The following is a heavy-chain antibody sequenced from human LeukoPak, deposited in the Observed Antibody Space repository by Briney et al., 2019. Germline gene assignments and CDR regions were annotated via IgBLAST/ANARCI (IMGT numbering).Heavy chain of an antibody. Sequence: PGGSLRLSCAASGFTFSSYSMNWVRQAPGKGLEWVSSISSSSSYIYYADSVKGRFTISRDNAKNSLYLQMNSLRSEDTAVYYCANYDSSGYNDAFDIWGQGTMVTVSS. CDR1: GFTFSSYS. CDR3: ANYDSSGYNDAFDI. J-gene: IGHJ3*02. CDR2: ISSSSSYI. V-gene: IGHV3-21*04. D-gene: IGHD3-22*01.